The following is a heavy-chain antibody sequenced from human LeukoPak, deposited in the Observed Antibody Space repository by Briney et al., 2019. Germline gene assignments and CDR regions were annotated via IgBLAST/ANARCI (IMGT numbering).Heavy chain of an antibody. V-gene: IGHV1-18*01. CDR1: GYTLTSYG. J-gene: IGHJ6*02. Sequence: ASVKVSCKASGYTLTSYGISWVRQAPGQGLEWMGWISAYNGNTNYAQKLQGRVTMTTDTSTSTAYMELRSLRSDDTAVYYCARVPRPSGYDIYYYYYGMDVWGQGTTVTVSS. CDR2: ISAYNGNT. D-gene: IGHD5-12*01. CDR3: ARVPRPSGYDIYYYYYGMDV.